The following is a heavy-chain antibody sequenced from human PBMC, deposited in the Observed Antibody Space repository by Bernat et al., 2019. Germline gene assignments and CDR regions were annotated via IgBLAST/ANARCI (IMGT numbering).Heavy chain of an antibody. V-gene: IGHV4-34*01. CDR3: ARGHDYYFDL. Sequence: QVQLQQWGAGLLKPSETLSLTCAVYGGSFSGYYWSWIRQPPGKGLEWIGEINHSGRTNYNPSLKSRVTISVDTSKNQFSLKLSSVTAADTAVYYCARGHDYYFDLWGRGTLVTVSS. D-gene: IGHD4-11*01. J-gene: IGHJ2*01. CDR2: INHSGRT. CDR1: GGSFSGYY.